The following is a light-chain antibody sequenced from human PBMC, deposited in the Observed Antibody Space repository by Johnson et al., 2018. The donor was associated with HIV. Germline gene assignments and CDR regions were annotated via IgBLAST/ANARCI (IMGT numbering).Light chain of an antibody. V-gene: IGLV1-51*02. Sequence: HSVLTQPPSMSAAPGQKVTISCSASSSNIGNNYVSWYQQLPGTAPTLLIYENNKRPSGIPDRFSGSKSGPSATLGITGLQTGDEADYYCGTWDSSLRTVFGTGTKVTVL. CDR1: SSNIGNNY. CDR2: ENN. CDR3: GTWDSSLRTV. J-gene: IGLJ1*01.